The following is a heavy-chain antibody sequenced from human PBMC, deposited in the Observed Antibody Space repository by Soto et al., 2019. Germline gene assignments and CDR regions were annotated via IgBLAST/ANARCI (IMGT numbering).Heavy chain of an antibody. D-gene: IGHD5-12*01. CDR2: ISGSGSGT. CDR3: VKGRSGYDFDY. J-gene: IGHJ4*02. V-gene: IGHV3-23*01. Sequence: EVQLLESGGGLVQPGGSLRLSCAASGFTFSSYVMSWVRQAPGKGLEWVSAISGSGSGTYYADSVKGRFTISRDNSKNTLYVQMNSPRAEDTAVYYCVKGRSGYDFDYWGQGTLVTVSS. CDR1: GFTFSSYV.